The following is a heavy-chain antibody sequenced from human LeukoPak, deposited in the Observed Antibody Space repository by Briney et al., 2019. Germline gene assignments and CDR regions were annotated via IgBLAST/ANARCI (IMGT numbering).Heavy chain of an antibody. V-gene: IGHV4-59*02. D-gene: IGHD1-26*01. CDR2: IHNSGST. CDR1: RGSVRSYY. Sequence: PSETLSHTCTVSRGSVRSYYWSWIRQPPGEGLEWIAYIHNSGSTNYNPSLKSRVTISVDTSKNHFSLKLSSVTAADTAVYYCVRDWEGFNFDIWGQGTMVTVSS. J-gene: IGHJ3*02. CDR3: VRDWEGFNFDI.